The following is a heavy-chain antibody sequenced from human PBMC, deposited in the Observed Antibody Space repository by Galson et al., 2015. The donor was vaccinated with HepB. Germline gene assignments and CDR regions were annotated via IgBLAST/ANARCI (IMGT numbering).Heavy chain of an antibody. CDR3: ARAGILEWLFRKYYYYGMDV. Sequence: YADSVKGRFTISRDNAKSSLYLQMNSLRDEDTAVYYCARAGILEWLFRKYYYYGMDVWGQGPRSPSP. V-gene: IGHV3-21*01. J-gene: IGHJ6*02. D-gene: IGHD3-3*01.